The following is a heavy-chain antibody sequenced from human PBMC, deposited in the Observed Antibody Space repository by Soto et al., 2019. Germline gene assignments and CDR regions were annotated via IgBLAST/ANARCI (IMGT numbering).Heavy chain of an antibody. Sequence: PSETLSLTCAVYGGSFSGYYWSWIRQPPGKGLAWIGEINHSGSTNYNPSLKSRVTISVDTSKNQFSLKLSSVTAADTAVYYCARLGIDYDYSNYGGYYYYYMDVWGKGTTVTVSS. J-gene: IGHJ6*03. V-gene: IGHV4-34*01. CDR1: GGSFSGYY. D-gene: IGHD4-4*01. CDR3: ARLGIDYDYSNYGGYYYYYMDV. CDR2: INHSGST.